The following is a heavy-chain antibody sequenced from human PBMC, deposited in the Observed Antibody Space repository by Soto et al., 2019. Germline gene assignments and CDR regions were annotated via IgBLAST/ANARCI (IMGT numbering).Heavy chain of an antibody. V-gene: IGHV2-5*02. Sequence: QITLKESGPTLVKPTQTLTLTCTFSGFSLSTGGVGVGWIRQPPGKALEWLALIYWDDDKRYSPSLKSRLTITPDTSKNQLVLTMTNMDPVDTATYYCAHSRCGGDCLQSYSSHYYFGMDVWGQGTTVTVSS. CDR2: IYWDDDK. J-gene: IGHJ6*02. CDR3: AHSRCGGDCLQSYSSHYYFGMDV. D-gene: IGHD2-21*02. CDR1: GFSLSTGGVG.